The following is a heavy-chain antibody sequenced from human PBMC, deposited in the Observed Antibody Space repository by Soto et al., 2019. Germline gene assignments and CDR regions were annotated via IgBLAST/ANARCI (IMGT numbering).Heavy chain of an antibody. V-gene: IGHV1-8*01. J-gene: IGHJ4*02. CDR3: TRSAVRPSGGLIGPFDY. D-gene: IGHD3-16*02. CDR2: MNPNSGNT. Sequence: GASVKVSCKASGYTFTSYDINWVRQATGQGLECMGWMNPNSGNTGYAQKFQGRVTMTRNTSISTAYMELSSLRSDDTAVYYCTRSAVRPSGGLIGPFDYWGQGTVVTVSS. CDR1: GYTFTSYD.